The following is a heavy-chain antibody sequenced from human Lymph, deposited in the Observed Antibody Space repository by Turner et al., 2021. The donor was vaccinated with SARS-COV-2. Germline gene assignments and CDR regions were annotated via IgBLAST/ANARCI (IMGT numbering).Heavy chain of an antibody. D-gene: IGHD3-10*01. CDR3: ARDIPTMADYLDY. CDR2: ISSSSSYI. Sequence: EVQLVESGGGLVKPGGSLRLSCAASGFTYSTFSMNWVRKAPGKGLEWISSISSSSSYIYYADSVKGRFTITRDDDKNSLNLQMNSMGAEDTAVYYCARDIPTMADYLDYWGQGTLVTVSS. J-gene: IGHJ4*02. V-gene: IGHV3-21*01. CDR1: GFTYSTFS.